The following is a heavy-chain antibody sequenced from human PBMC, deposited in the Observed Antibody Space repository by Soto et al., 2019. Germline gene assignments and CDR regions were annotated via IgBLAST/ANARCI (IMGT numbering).Heavy chain of an antibody. V-gene: IGHV1-18*01. CDR2: ISAYNGNT. CDR3: ARCKGRLRFLEWSNNWFDP. D-gene: IGHD3-3*01. CDR1: GYTFTSYG. J-gene: IGHJ5*02. Sequence: GASVKVSCKASGYTFTSYGISWVRQAPGQGLEWMGWISAYNGNTNYAQKLQGRVTMTTDTSTSTAYMELRSLRSDDTAVYYCARCKGRLRFLEWSNNWFDPWGQGTLVTVSS.